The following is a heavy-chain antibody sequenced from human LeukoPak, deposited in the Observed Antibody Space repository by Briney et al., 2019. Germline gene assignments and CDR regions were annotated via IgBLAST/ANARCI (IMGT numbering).Heavy chain of an antibody. Sequence: SETLSLTCTVSGGSVSSGSYYWSWIRQPPGKGLEWIGYIYYSGSTNYNPSLKSRVTISVDTSKNQFSLKLSSVTAADTAVYYCARVGSASYSSGWNRKSWVGYFDYWGQGTLVTVSS. CDR3: ARVGSASYSSGWNRKSWVGYFDY. D-gene: IGHD6-19*01. V-gene: IGHV4-61*01. CDR2: IYYSGST. CDR1: GGSVSSGSYY. J-gene: IGHJ4*02.